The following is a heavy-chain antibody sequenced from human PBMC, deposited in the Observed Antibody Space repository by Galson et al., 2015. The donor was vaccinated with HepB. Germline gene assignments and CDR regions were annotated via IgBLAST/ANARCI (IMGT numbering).Heavy chain of an antibody. CDR3: ATDLTVVTGSKDQQQKNPFDY. CDR2: FDPEDGET. CDR1: GYTLTELS. J-gene: IGHJ4*02. D-gene: IGHD4-23*01. Sequence: SVKVSCKVSGYTLTELSMHWVRQAPGKGLEWMGGFDPEDGETIYAQKFQGRVTMTEDTSTDTAYMELSSLRSEDTAVYYCATDLTVVTGSKDQQQKNPFDYWAREPWSPSPQ. V-gene: IGHV1-24*01.